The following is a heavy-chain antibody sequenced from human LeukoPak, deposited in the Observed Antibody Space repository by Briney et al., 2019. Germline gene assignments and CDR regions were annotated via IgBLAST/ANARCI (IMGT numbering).Heavy chain of an antibody. CDR1: GDXLSTYY. Sequence: SETLSHTCAVSGDXLSTYYCSWMRPPPGKGLEWIGEINHRESTNYNPSIKSRVTISVDTSKNQFSLKLSTVTAAGTAVYYCARGFPPSKMVYAIRISNWFDPWGQGTLVTVSS. D-gene: IGHD2-8*01. CDR3: ARGFPPSKMVYAIRISNWFDP. CDR2: INHREST. J-gene: IGHJ5*02. V-gene: IGHV4-34*01.